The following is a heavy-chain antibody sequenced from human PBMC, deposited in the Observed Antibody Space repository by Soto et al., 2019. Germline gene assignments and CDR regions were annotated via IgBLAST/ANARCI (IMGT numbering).Heavy chain of an antibody. J-gene: IGHJ3*02. CDR3: ARRLIGGTGTTVFYSYAFDI. D-gene: IGHD4-17*01. V-gene: IGHV5-51*01. Sequence: GESLKISCKGSGYSFTSYWIGWVRQMPGKGLEWMGIIYPGDSDTRYSPSFQGQVTISADKSISTAYLQWSSLKASDTAMYYCARRLIGGTGTTVFYSYAFDIWGQGTMVTVSS. CDR2: IYPGDSDT. CDR1: GYSFTSYW.